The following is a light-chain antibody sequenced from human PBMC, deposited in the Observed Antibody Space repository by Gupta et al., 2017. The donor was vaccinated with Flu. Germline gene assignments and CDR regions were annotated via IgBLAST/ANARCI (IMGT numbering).Light chain of an antibody. CDR3: QRYDSRWT. J-gene: IGKJ1*01. Sequence: SPSTLSASVGDRVTITCRASQSISSWLAWYQQKPGKVPKLLIYKASNLESGVPSRFSGSGSGTEFTLTISSLKPDDSATYYCQRYDSRWTFGQGTRVEIK. CDR2: KAS. V-gene: IGKV1-5*03. CDR1: QSISSW.